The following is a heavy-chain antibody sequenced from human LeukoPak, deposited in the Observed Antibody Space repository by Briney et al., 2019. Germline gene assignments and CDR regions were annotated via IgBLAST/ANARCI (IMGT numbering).Heavy chain of an antibody. CDR1: GGSISSSSHY. J-gene: IGHJ4*02. CDR3: AREGGPYRPLDY. Sequence: SETLSLTCTVSGGSISSSSHYWGWIRQPPGMGLEWIGEVNLQGSTNYNPSLMGRVAISVDKSENHVSLQLTSVTAADTAVYYCAREGGPYRPLDYSGQGTLVTVSS. CDR2: VNLQGST. V-gene: IGHV4-39*07.